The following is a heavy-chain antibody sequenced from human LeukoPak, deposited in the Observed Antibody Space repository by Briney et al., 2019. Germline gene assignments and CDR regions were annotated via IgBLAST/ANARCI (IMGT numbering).Heavy chain of an antibody. CDR1: GYTFTGYY. J-gene: IGHJ5*02. D-gene: IGHD3-10*01. V-gene: IGHV1-2*02. Sequence: GESLKISCKASGYTFTGYYMHWVRQAPGQGLEWMGWINPNSGGTNYAQKFQGRVTMTRDTSISTAYMELSRLRSDDTAVYYCARATPYGSGSYDWFDPWGQGTLVTVSS. CDR3: ARATPYGSGSYDWFDP. CDR2: INPNSGGT.